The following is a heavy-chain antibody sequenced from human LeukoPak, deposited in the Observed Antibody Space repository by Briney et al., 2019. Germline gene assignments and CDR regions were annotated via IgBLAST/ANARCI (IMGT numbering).Heavy chain of an antibody. CDR3: ARWAGYSPGWYWRPFDF. D-gene: IGHD2-8*02. Sequence: SVKVSCKASGGTFSNYAISWVRLAPGQGLEWMGAIIPLSNTPNYARKFQGRVTITADESTTTAYMELSSLRFEDSAVYYCARWAGYSPGWYWRPFDFWGQGTLLTVSS. CDR1: GGTFSNYA. CDR2: IIPLSNTP. J-gene: IGHJ4*02. V-gene: IGHV1-69*13.